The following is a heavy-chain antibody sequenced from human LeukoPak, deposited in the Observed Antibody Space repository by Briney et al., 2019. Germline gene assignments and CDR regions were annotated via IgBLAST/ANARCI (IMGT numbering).Heavy chain of an antibody. V-gene: IGHV1-2*02. D-gene: IGHD6-6*01. J-gene: IGHJ6*03. CDR2: INPNSGGT. CDR3: ARVPMLGSSWDYYYYMDV. Sequence: ASVKVSCKASGYTFTRYYMHWVRQAPGQGLEWMGWINPNSGGTNYAQKFQGRVTMTRDTSISTAYMELSRLRSDDTAVYYCARVPMLGSSWDYYYYMDVWGKGTTVTVSS. CDR1: GYTFTRYY.